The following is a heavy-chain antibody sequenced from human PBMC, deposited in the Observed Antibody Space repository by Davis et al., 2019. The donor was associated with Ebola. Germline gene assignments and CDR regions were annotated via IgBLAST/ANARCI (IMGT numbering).Heavy chain of an antibody. J-gene: IGHJ4*02. D-gene: IGHD3-9*01. CDR2: IYWDDDK. Sequence: SGPTLVKPTQTLTLTCTFSGFSLSTSGVGVGWIRQPPGKALEWLALIYWDDDKRYSPSLKNRLTITKDTSKNQVVLTMTNMDPVDTATYYCAHSDIHDILTGSLDYWGQGTLVTVSS. CDR3: AHSDIHDILTGSLDY. V-gene: IGHV2-5*02. CDR1: GFSLSTSGVG.